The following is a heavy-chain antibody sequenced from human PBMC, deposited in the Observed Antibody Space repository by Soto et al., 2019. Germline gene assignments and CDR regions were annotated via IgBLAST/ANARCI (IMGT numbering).Heavy chain of an antibody. J-gene: IGHJ4*02. CDR1: GGTFSSYA. CDR2: IIPIFGTA. Sequence: SVKVSCKASGGTFSSYAISWVRQAPGQGLEWMGGIIPIFGTANYAQKFQGRVTITADESTSTAYMELSSLRSEDTAVYYCAREVSAPPRFDYWGQGTLVTVSS. CDR3: AREVSAPPRFDY. V-gene: IGHV1-69*13.